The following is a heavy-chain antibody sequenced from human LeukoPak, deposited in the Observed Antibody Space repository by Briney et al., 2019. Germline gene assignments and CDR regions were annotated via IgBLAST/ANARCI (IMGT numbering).Heavy chain of an antibody. J-gene: IGHJ6*02. V-gene: IGHV5-51*01. Sequence: GESLEISCKGFGYTFSSYWIGWVRQMPGKGLEWMGIIYPGDSDTRYSPSFQGQVTISADKSISTAYLQWSSLKASDTAMYYCARQGKGDGGDAGYYYYGMDVWGQGTTVTVSS. D-gene: IGHD2-21*02. CDR3: ARQGKGDGGDAGYYYYGMDV. CDR1: GYTFSSYW. CDR2: IYPGDSDT.